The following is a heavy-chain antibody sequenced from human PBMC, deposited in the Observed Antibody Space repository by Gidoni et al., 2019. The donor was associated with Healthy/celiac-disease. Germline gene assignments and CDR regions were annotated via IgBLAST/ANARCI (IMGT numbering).Heavy chain of an antibody. D-gene: IGHD3-3*01. CDR1: EYSLHSYW. CDR3: ARRDDFWSGSSSVDY. V-gene: IGHV5-51*01. Sequence: EVQLVQSGAEVKTPGEALKISCKGSEYSLHSYWIGWVRQMPGKGLEWMGIIYPGDSNTRYSPSFQGQGTISADKSISTAYLQWSSLKASDTAMYYCARRDDFWSGSSSVDYWGQGTLVTVSS. CDR2: IYPGDSNT. J-gene: IGHJ4*02.